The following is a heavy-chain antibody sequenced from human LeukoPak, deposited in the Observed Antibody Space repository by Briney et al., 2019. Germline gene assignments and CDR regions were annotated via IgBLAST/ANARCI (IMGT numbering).Heavy chain of an antibody. V-gene: IGHV3-74*01. CDR1: GFTFSSYW. CDR3: ASSTYSGSHWDAFDI. J-gene: IGHJ3*02. Sequence: GGSLRLSCAASGFTFSSYWMHGVRHAPGKGLVWVSRIDSYGSSTSFADSVKGRFTISRDNAKNTLYLQMNSLRAEDTAVYYCASSTYSGSHWDAFDIWGQGTMVTVSS. D-gene: IGHD1-26*01. CDR2: IDSYGSST.